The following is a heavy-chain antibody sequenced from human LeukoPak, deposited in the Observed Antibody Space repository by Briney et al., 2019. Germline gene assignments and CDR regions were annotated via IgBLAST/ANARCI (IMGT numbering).Heavy chain of an antibody. J-gene: IGHJ4*02. CDR2: INHSGST. D-gene: IGHD3-22*01. V-gene: IGHV4-34*01. Sequence: SETLSLTCAVYGGSFSGYYWSRLRQPPGKGLEWIGEINHSGSTNYNPSLKSRVTISVDTSKNQFSLKLSSVTAADTAVYYCARFDSSRHFDYWGRGTLVTVSS. CDR3: ARFDSSRHFDY. CDR1: GGSFSGYY.